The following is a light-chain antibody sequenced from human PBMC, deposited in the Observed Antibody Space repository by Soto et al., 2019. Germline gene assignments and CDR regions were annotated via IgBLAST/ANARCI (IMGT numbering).Light chain of an antibody. CDR2: GAS. J-gene: IGKJ1*01. V-gene: IGKV3-15*01. CDR1: QSVSSD. Sequence: QSTDALCVAPGESVDLGGRPSQSVSSDLAWYHQKPGQAPRLLIYGASTRATGIPARFSGSGSGTEFTRPLNRLHSEASAAYYCQPYNTSPRMFGQGTKVDIK. CDR3: QPYNTSPRM.